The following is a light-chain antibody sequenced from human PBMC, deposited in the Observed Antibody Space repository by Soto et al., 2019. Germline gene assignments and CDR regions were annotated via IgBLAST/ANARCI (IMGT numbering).Light chain of an antibody. Sequence: EIVLTQFPGTLSLSPGERATLSCRASQSVGSSYLAWYQQRPGQPPNLLIFGASHRAPDIPDRFSGSGSGTDFTLTISRLEPEDFAVYYCQQYGGSVQTFGQGTKVDIK. J-gene: IGKJ1*01. V-gene: IGKV3-20*01. CDR1: QSVGSSY. CDR3: QQYGGSVQT. CDR2: GAS.